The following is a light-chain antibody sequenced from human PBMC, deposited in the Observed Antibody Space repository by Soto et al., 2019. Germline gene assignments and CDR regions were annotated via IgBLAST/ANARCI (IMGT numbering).Light chain of an antibody. Sequence: EIVLTQSPGTLSLSPGERATLSCRAGQSVSSGYLAWYQQKPGQAPRLLIYGASSRATGIPDRFSGSGSGTDFTLTISGLEPEDFAVYYCQQYVTSPLTFGGGTKVDIK. CDR1: QSVSSGY. V-gene: IGKV3-20*01. CDR3: QQYVTSPLT. J-gene: IGKJ4*01. CDR2: GAS.